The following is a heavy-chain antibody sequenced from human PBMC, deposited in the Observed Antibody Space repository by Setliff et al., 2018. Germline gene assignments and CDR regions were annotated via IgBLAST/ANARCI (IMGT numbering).Heavy chain of an antibody. D-gene: IGHD3-16*01. V-gene: IGHV3-23*01. J-gene: IGHJ4*02. CDR1: GFTLSIYG. Sequence: PGGSLRLSCAASGFTLSIYGMSWVRQAPGKGLEWVAGISSGDVTAYADSVKGRFTISRDISKNTLYLQMNSLRVEDTAVYYCAKPGGWTWPLYYLDYWGQGTLVTSP. CDR2: ISSGDVT. CDR3: AKPGGWTWPLYYLDY.